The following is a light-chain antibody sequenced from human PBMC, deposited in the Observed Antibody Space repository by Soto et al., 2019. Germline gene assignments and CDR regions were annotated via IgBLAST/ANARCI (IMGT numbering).Light chain of an antibody. V-gene: IGKV1-39*01. J-gene: IGKJ5*01. CDR1: QSISTY. Sequence: DIQMTQSPSTLSGSVGDRVTITFRASQSISTYLNWYQKKPGKAPKLLIYAASSLQSGVPSRFSGSGSETDFTLTISSLQPEDFATYSCQQSYSTTWTFGQGTRLEI. CDR3: QQSYSTTWT. CDR2: AAS.